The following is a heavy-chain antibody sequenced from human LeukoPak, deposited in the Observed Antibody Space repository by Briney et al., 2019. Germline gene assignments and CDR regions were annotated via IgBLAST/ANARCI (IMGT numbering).Heavy chain of an antibody. V-gene: IGHV1-24*01. CDR3: ARPKCGGDCYHFDY. CDR2: FDPEDGET. D-gene: IGHD2-21*02. CDR1: GYTLTELS. Sequence: ASVKVSCKVSGYTLTELSMHWVRQAPGKGLEWMGGFDPEDGETIYAQKFQGRVTMTRDTSTSTVYMELSSLRSEDTAVYYCARPKCGGDCYHFDYWGQGTLVTVSS. J-gene: IGHJ4*02.